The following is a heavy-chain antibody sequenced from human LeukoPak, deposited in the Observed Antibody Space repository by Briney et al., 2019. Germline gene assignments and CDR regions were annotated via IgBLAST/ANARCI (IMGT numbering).Heavy chain of an antibody. J-gene: IGHJ4*02. Sequence: ASVKVSCKASGYTFTSYGISWVRQAPGQGLEWMGWISAYNGNTNYAQKFQGRVSMTRDTSISTVYMELSRLRSDDTAVYYCARDVDSSGYVGNWGQGTLITVSS. D-gene: IGHD3-22*01. V-gene: IGHV1-18*01. CDR3: ARDVDSSGYVGN. CDR1: GYTFTSYG. CDR2: ISAYNGNT.